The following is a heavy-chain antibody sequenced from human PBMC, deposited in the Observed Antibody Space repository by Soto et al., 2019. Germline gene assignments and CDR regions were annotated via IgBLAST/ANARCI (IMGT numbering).Heavy chain of an antibody. CDR3: AKELGHDDYSQLEDYYDYGMGV. CDR2: ISYDGRKT. Sequence: QGQLVETGGGVVQPGRSLRLSCVASGIVFGDYAMHWVRQAPGQALEWVALISYDGRKTSYVDSVKGRFTVSRDKSTTTLVLDMYKLRPDDAAFCFCAKELGHDDYSQLEDYYDYGMGVWSQGTTVTVSS. D-gene: IGHD4-4*01. J-gene: IGHJ6*02. V-gene: IGHV3-30*18. CDR1: GIVFGDYA.